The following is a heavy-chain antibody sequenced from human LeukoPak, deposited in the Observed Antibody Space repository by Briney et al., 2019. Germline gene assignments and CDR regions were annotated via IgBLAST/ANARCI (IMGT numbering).Heavy chain of an antibody. J-gene: IGHJ4*02. CDR2: IYYSGST. V-gene: IGHV4-39*01. D-gene: IGHD5-12*01. CDR3: AREPTINSGYDGIDY. Sequence: SETLSLTCTVSGGSISSSSYYWGWIRQPPGKGLEWIGSIYYSGSTYYNPSLKSRVTISVDTSKNQFSLELSSVTAADTAVYYCAREPTINSGYDGIDYWGQGTLVTVSS. CDR1: GGSISSSSYY.